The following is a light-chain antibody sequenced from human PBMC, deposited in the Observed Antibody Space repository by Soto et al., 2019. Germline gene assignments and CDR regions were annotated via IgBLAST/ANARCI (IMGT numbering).Light chain of an antibody. V-gene: IGLV1-40*01. CDR1: SSNIGAGYD. Sequence: QSVLTQPPSVSGAPGQRVTISCTGSSSNIGAGYDVHWYQQLPGTAPNLLIYGNSNRPSGVPDRFSGSKSGTSASLAITGLQAEDEADYYCQSYDSSLSGVFGTGTKLTVL. CDR3: QSYDSSLSGV. CDR2: GNS. J-gene: IGLJ1*01.